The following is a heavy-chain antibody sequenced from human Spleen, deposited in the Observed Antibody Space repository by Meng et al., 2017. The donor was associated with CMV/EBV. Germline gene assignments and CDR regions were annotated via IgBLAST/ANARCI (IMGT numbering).Heavy chain of an antibody. CDR2: IYSGGSST. V-gene: IGHV3-23*03. D-gene: IGHD6-13*01. Sequence: GWSLRLSCAASGFTFSSYAMSWVRQAPGKGLEWVSVIYSGGSSTYYADSVKGRFTISRDNSKNTLYLQMNSLRAEDTAVYYCAKGSAAGCRYNWFDPWGQGTLVTVSS. CDR1: GFTFSSYA. J-gene: IGHJ5*02. CDR3: AKGSAAGCRYNWFDP.